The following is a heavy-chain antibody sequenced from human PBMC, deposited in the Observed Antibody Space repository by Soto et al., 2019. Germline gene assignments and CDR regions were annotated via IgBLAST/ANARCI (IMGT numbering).Heavy chain of an antibody. CDR3: VKSGDNYNALDY. V-gene: IGHV3-11*06. D-gene: IGHD1-1*01. CDR2: SSNSGSFT. CDR1: GFTLRGHY. J-gene: IGHJ4*02. Sequence: GGALRLSCTASGFTLRGHYMSWIPPAPGKGLEWIGYSSNSGSFTRYADSVKGRFSISRDKAKNSLYLQINSLRGDDTAIYYCVKSGDNYNALDYWGQGTPVTVSS.